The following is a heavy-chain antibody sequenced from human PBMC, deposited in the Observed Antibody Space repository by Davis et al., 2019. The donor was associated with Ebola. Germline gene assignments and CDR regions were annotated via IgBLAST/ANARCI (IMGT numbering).Heavy chain of an antibody. CDR2: IYYSGST. CDR1: GGSISSYY. Sequence: SETLSLTCTVSGGSISSYYWSWIRQPPGKGLEWIGYIYYSGSTNYNPSLKSRVTISVDTSKNQFSLKLSSVTAADTAVYYCARGSYGDFFDYWGQGTLVTVSS. J-gene: IGHJ4*02. CDR3: ARGSYGDFFDY. D-gene: IGHD4-17*01. V-gene: IGHV4-59*01.